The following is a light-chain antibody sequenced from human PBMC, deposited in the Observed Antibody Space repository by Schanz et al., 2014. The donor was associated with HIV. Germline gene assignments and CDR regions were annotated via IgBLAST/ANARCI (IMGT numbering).Light chain of an antibody. CDR2: KAS. V-gene: IGKV1-39*01. CDR3: QQSFTTPSIT. Sequence: DIQMTQSPSSLSASVGDRVIITCRTSQTIRSYLNWYQQKPGKAPKLLIYKASSLESGVPSRFSGSGSGTDFTLTITNLQPEDFALYFCQQSFTTPSITFGQGTRLEIK. CDR1: QTIRSY. J-gene: IGKJ5*01.